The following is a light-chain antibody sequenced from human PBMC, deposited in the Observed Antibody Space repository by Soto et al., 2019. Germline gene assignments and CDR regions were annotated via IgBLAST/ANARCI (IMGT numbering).Light chain of an antibody. CDR3: QQYDNSLYT. V-gene: IGKV3-20*01. CDR1: QSVSSSY. Sequence: EIVLMQSPGTLSLSPGERATLSCRASQSVSSSYLAWYQQKPGQPPRLLIYAASSRATGIPDRFSGSGSGTDFTLTISRLEPEDFAVYYCQQYDNSLYTFGQGTKLEIK. J-gene: IGKJ2*01. CDR2: AAS.